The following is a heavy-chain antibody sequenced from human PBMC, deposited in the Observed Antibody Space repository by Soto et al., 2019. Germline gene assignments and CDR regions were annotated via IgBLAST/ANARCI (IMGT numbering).Heavy chain of an antibody. CDR2: IYYSGST. CDR3: ARAPQRGSHWYTY. CDR1: GGSVSSGSYY. D-gene: IGHD1-26*01. J-gene: IGHJ4*02. Sequence: SETLSLTCTVSGGSVSSGSYYWSWIRQPPGKGLEWIGYIYYSGSTNYNPSLKSRVTISVDTSKNQFSLKLSSVTAADTAVYYCARAPQRGSHWYTYWGQGTLVTVS. V-gene: IGHV4-61*01.